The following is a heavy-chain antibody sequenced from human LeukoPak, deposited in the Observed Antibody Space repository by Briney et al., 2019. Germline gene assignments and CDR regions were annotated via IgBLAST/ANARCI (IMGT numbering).Heavy chain of an antibody. J-gene: IGHJ4*02. V-gene: IGHV3-23*01. CDR2: VSNSGGTT. CDR1: GFTFSSYV. Sequence: HPGRSLRLSCAASGFTFSSYVMTWVRQAPGKGLEWVSSVSNSGGTTYYADSVKGRFTISRDNSKNTLYLQMSSLRAEDTAVYYCAKVAYSSNWAFDYWGQGTLVTVSS. CDR3: AKVAYSSNWAFDY. D-gene: IGHD6-13*01.